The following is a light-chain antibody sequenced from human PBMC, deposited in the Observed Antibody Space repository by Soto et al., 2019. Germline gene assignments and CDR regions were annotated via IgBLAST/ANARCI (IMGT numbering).Light chain of an antibody. CDR1: QSFTRW. J-gene: IGKJ1*01. CDR3: QKYNSYLWT. CDR2: DAS. V-gene: IGKV1-5*01. Sequence: DIQMTQSPSTLSASVGYRVTITFRASQSFTRWLAWYQQKPGKAPKLLIYDASNLEIGAPSRFSGSGSGTEFTLTISSLQPDDFATYYCQKYNSYLWTFGQGTKVDI.